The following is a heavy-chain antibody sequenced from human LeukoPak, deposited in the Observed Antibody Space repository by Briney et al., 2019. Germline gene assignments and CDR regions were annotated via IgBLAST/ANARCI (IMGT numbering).Heavy chain of an antibody. CDR2: IYYSGST. V-gene: IGHV4-59*01. CDR3: ARTYCGGGSCYSGRGWFDP. D-gene: IGHD2-15*01. J-gene: IGHJ5*02. Sequence: PSETLSLTCTVSGGSISSDYWTWIRQPPGKGLEWIGYIYYSGSTNYNPSLKSRVTISVDTSKNQFSLKLYSVTAADTAVYYCARTYCGGGSCYSGRGWFDPWGQGTLVTVSS. CDR1: GGSISSDY.